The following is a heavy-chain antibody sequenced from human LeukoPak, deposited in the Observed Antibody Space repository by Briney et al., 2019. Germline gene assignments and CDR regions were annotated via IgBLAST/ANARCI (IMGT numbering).Heavy chain of an antibody. J-gene: IGHJ4*02. CDR1: GFTFSSYG. D-gene: IGHD6-13*01. CDR3: AKQGEEAAAGTDY. V-gene: IGHV3-30*18. CDR2: ISYDGSNK. Sequence: GGSLRLSCAASGFTFSSYGMHWVRQAPGKGLEWVAVISYDGSNKYYADSVKGRFTISRDNSKNTLYLQMNSLRAEDTAVYYCAKQGEEAAAGTDYWGQGTLVTVSS.